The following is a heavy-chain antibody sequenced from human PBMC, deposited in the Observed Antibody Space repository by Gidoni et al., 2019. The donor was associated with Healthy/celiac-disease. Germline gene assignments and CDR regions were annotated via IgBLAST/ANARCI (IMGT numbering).Heavy chain of an antibody. CDR1: GYTFTSYA. J-gene: IGHJ6*02. V-gene: IGHV7-4-1*02. D-gene: IGHD6-13*01. CDR2: INTNTGNP. Sequence: QVQLVHSGSELKKPGASVKVSCKASGYTFTSYAMNWVRQAPGQGLEWMGWINTNTGNPTYAQGFTGRFVFSLDTSVSTAYLQISSLKAEDTAVYYCASSFSSSYYYYYGMDVWGQGTTVTVSS. CDR3: ASSFSSSYYYYYGMDV.